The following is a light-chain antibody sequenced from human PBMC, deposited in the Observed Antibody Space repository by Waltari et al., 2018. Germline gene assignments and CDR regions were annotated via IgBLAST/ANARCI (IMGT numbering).Light chain of an antibody. Sequence: DIQMTQSPYSLSASVGDRVTVTCRASQAINKELSWYQQKPGKAPILLIYAASSLQTGVSSRFSGSGSGTDFTLTISSLQPEDVATYYCQHDYTTPYSFGQGTKVEIK. CDR2: AAS. V-gene: IGKV1-27*01. CDR3: QHDYTTPYS. J-gene: IGKJ2*03. CDR1: QAINKE.